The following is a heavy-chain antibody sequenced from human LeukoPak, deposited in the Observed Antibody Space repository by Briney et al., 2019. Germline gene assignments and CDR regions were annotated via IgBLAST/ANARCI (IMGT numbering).Heavy chain of an antibody. J-gene: IGHJ3*02. CDR2: ISGSGGST. CDR3: AKDLWVSSVYYRSDAFDI. D-gene: IGHD3-22*01. Sequence: PGGSLRLSCAASGFTFSSYAMSWVRQAPGKGLEWVSAISGSGGSTYYADSVKGRFTISRDNSKNTLYLQMNSLRAEDTAVYYCAKDLWVSSVYYRSDAFDIWAKGQWSPSLQ. V-gene: IGHV3-23*01. CDR1: GFTFSSYA.